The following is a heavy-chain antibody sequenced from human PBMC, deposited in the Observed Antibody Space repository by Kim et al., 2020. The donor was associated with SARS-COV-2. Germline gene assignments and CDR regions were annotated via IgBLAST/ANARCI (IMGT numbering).Heavy chain of an antibody. V-gene: IGHV3-13*01. CDR3: AREVLDSSSSGWHLDL. Sequence: GGSLRLSCAASGFTFSSFDMHWVRQPTGKGLEWVSAIGTVGNTYYPGSVKGRFTISRENAKNSLYLQMNSLRAGDTAVYYCAREVLDSSSSGWHLDLWGRGTLVTVSS. J-gene: IGHJ2*01. CDR1: GFTFSSFD. D-gene: IGHD6-6*01. CDR2: IGTVGNT.